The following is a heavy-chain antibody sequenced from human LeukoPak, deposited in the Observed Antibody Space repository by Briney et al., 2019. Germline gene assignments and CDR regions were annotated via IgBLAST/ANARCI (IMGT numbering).Heavy chain of an antibody. CDR3: ARARSDSGRFDS. Sequence: PSETLSLTCTFSGSSISTSYWSWIRQPPGKGLEWIAYIYYSGYTNYNPSLKSRVTISIDTSKNQFSLKLSSVTAADTAVYYCARARSDSGRFDSWSQGTLVTVSS. CDR2: IYYSGYT. V-gene: IGHV4-59*01. CDR1: GSSISTSY. D-gene: IGHD1-26*01. J-gene: IGHJ4*02.